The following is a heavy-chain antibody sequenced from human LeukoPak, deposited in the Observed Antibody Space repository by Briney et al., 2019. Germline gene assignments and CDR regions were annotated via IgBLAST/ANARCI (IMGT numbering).Heavy chain of an antibody. CDR2: ISGSGDST. D-gene: IGHD6-19*01. CDR1: GFTFSNYA. J-gene: IGHJ4*02. CDR3: AKGGNGWPIDH. Sequence: GGSLRLSCAASGFTFSNYAMSWVRQAPGKGLEWVSAISGSGDSTYYADSVKGRFTISRDNSKNTLYLQMNSLRAEDTAVYNCAKGGNGWPIDHWGQGTLVTVSS. V-gene: IGHV3-23*01.